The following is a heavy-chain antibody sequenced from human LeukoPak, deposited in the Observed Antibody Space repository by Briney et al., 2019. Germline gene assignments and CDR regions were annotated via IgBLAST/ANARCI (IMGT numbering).Heavy chain of an antibody. CDR1: GFTFSSYW. CDR2: IKRDGSDK. J-gene: IGHJ4*02. Sequence: GGSLRLSCAASGFTFSSYWKSWVRQAPGKGLEWVANIKRDGSDKYYVGSVEGRFTISGDNDKNSLYLQMSSLRAEDTAIYYCARALYNRGWYPDYFDSWGQGALVTVSS. V-gene: IGHV3-7*01. D-gene: IGHD6-19*01. CDR3: ARALYNRGWYPDYFDS.